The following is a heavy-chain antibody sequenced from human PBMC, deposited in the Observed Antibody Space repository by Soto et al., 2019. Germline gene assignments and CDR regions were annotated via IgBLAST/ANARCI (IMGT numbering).Heavy chain of an antibody. CDR2: IYYSGST. CDR1: GGSISSYY. J-gene: IGHJ4*02. Sequence: SETLSLTCTVSGGSISSYYWSWIRQPPGKGLEWIGYIYYSGSTYYNPSLKSRVTISVDTSKNQFSLKLSSVTAADTAVYYCAREPGVWGQGTLVTVSS. D-gene: IGHD3-10*01. V-gene: IGHV4-59*12. CDR3: AREPGV.